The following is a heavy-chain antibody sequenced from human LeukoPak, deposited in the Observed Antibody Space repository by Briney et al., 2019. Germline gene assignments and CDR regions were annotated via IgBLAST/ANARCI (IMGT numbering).Heavy chain of an antibody. J-gene: IGHJ3*02. Sequence: GGSLRLSCAASGFTFSNHGMHWVRQAPGKGLEWVAVIWYDGSNKYYADSVKGRFTISRDNSKNTLYLQMNSLRAEDTAVYYCARDEYYDSSGYLLSANAFDIWGQGTMVTVSS. CDR2: IWYDGSNK. CDR1: GFTFSNHG. V-gene: IGHV3-33*01. CDR3: ARDEYYDSSGYLLSANAFDI. D-gene: IGHD3-22*01.